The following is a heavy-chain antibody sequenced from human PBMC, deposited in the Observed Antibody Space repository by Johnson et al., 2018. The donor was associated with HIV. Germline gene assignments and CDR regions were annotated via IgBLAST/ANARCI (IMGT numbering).Heavy chain of an antibody. D-gene: IGHD2-2*01. CDR2: ISYDGSNR. Sequence: VQLVESGGGVVQPGGSLRLSCAASGFTFSSYAMHWVRQAPGKGLEWVAVISYDGSNRYYADSVKGRVTTSRDNSKNTLFLQMNSLRVEDTAVYYCARGIPAATRGYAFDIWGQGTMVTVSS. CDR1: GFTFSSYA. V-gene: IGHV3-30*04. CDR3: ARGIPAATRGYAFDI. J-gene: IGHJ3*02.